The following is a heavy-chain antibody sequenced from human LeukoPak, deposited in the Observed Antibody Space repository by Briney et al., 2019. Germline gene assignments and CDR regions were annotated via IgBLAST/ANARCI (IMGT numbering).Heavy chain of an antibody. CDR1: GYSISSGYY. V-gene: IGHV4-38-2*01. J-gene: IGHJ4*02. D-gene: IGHD7-27*01. CDR2: INHSGST. CDR3: ARREVTGGPFDY. Sequence: PSETLSLTCAVSGYSISSGYYWGWIRQPPGKGLEWIGEINHSGSTNYNPSLKSRVTISVDTSKNQFSLKLSSVTAADTAVYYCARREVTGGPFDYWGQGTLVTVSS.